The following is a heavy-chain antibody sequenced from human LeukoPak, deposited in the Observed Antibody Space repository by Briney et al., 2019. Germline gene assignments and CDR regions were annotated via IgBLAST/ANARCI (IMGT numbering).Heavy chain of an antibody. J-gene: IGHJ6*02. CDR2: IRSKAYGGTT. V-gene: IGHV3-49*03. CDR1: GFTFGDYA. CDR3: TYTHYDILTGSMTHYYYGMDV. Sequence: GGSLRLSCTASGFTFGDYAMSWFRQAPGKGLEWVGFIRSKAYGGTTEYAASVKGRFTISRDDSKSIAYLQMNSLKTEDTAVYYCTYTHYDILTGSMTHYYYGMDVWGQGTTVTVSS. D-gene: IGHD3-9*01.